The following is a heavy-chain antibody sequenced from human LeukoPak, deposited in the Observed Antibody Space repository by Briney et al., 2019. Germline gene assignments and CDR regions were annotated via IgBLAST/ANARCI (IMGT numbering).Heavy chain of an antibody. J-gene: IGHJ4*02. Sequence: ASVKVSCKASGYTFTSYGISWVRQAPGQGLEWMGIINPSGGSTSYAQKFQGRVTMTRDTSTSTVYMELSSLRSEDTAVYYCARERVNIVATIGVDYWGQGTLVTVSS. V-gene: IGHV1-46*01. CDR3: ARERVNIVATIGVDY. CDR1: GYTFTSYG. CDR2: INPSGGST. D-gene: IGHD5-12*01.